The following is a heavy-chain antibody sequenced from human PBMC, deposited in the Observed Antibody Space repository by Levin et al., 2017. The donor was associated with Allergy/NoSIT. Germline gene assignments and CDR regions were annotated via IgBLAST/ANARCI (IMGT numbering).Heavy chain of an antibody. V-gene: IGHV3-23*01. D-gene: IGHD1-7*01. CDR1: GFSFSSYA. J-gene: IGHJ5*02. Sequence: GGSLRLSCAASGFSFSSYAMSWVRQAPGKGREWVSAISGSGGSTYYADSVKGRFTISRDNSKNTLYLQMNSLRADDTAVYYCAKDFWNYVSNWFDPWGQGTLVTVSS. CDR2: ISGSGGST. CDR3: AKDFWNYVSNWFDP.